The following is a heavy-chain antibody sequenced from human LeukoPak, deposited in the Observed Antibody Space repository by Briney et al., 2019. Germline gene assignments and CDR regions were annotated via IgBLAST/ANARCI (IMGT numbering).Heavy chain of an antibody. J-gene: IGHJ4*02. Sequence: GGSLRLSCAASGFTFSSYWMSWVRQAPGKGLEWVANIKHDGSEKYYVDSVKGRFTISRDNAKNSLYLQMYCLRAEDTAVYYCARDSYYDFWSGYPPFEYWGQGTLVTVSS. D-gene: IGHD3-3*01. CDR2: IKHDGSEK. CDR1: GFTFSSYW. V-gene: IGHV3-7*01. CDR3: ARDSYYDFWSGYPPFEY.